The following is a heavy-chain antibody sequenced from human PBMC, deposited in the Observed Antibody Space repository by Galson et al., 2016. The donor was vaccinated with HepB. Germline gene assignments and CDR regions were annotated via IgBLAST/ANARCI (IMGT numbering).Heavy chain of an antibody. D-gene: IGHD6-19*01. CDR3: ARDGRWLVEGNWSDP. V-gene: IGHV1-3*01. Sequence: VKVSCKASGYTFTTYAMHWVRQAPGQSLEWMGWINAGSGYTKYSQKFQGRVTITRDTSASTAYMELSSLRSEDTAVYYCARDGRWLVEGNWSDPWGQGTLVTVSS. CDR2: INAGSGYT. CDR1: GYTFTTYA. J-gene: IGHJ5*02.